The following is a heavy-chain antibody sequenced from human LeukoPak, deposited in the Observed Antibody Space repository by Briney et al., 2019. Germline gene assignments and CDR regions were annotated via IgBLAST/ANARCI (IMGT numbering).Heavy chain of an antibody. Sequence: PGRSLRLSCAASGFTFSSYAMHWVRQAPGKGLEWVAVISYDGSNKYYADSVKGRFTISRDNSKNTLYLQMNSLRAEDTAVYYCARVLGTFFDYWGQGTLVTVSS. V-gene: IGHV3-30*14. CDR1: GFTFSSYA. J-gene: IGHJ4*02. CDR2: ISYDGSNK. D-gene: IGHD3-16*01. CDR3: ARVLGTFFDY.